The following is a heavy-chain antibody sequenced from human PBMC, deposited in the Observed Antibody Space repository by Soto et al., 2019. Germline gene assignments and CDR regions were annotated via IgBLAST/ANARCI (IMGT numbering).Heavy chain of an antibody. J-gene: IGHJ6*02. D-gene: IGHD1-26*01. CDR3: AREREGMSSGGTRYSGSYNYYYYGMDV. Sequence: ASVKVSCKASGYTFTVYYMHWVRQAPGQGLEWMGWINPNSGGTNYAQKFQGWVTMTRDTSISTAYMELSRLRSDDTAVYYCAREREGMSSGGTRYSGSYNYYYYGMDVWGQGTTVTFSS. CDR2: INPNSGGT. CDR1: GYTFTVYY. V-gene: IGHV1-2*04.